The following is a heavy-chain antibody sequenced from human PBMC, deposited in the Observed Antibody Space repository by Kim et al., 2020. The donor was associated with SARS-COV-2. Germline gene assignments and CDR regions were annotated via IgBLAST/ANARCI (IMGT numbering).Heavy chain of an antibody. D-gene: IGHD3-16*02. CDR2: INHSGST. CDR3: ARRHTLNYVWGSYRPLWEFDY. J-gene: IGHJ4*02. V-gene: IGHV4-34*01. Sequence: SETLSLTCAVYGGSFSGYYWSWIRQPPGKGLEWIGEINHSGSTNYNPSLKSRVTISVDTSKNQFSLKLSSVTAADTAVYYCARRHTLNYVWGSYRPLWEFDYWGQGTLVTVSS. CDR1: GGSFSGYY.